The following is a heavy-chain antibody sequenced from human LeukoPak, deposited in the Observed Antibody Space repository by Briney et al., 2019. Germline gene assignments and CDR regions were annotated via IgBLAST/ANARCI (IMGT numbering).Heavy chain of an antibody. CDR1: GFTFSNYA. CDR3: AKAVGRISWSFDY. Sequence: GGSLRLSCAASGFTFSNYAMTWVRQAPGKRLEWVSGISDSGDSTYYADSVKGRFTVSRDSSKSTLYLQMDSLRGDDAAVYYCAKAVGRISWSFDYWGQGALVTVSS. D-gene: IGHD6-13*01. J-gene: IGHJ4*02. V-gene: IGHV3-23*01. CDR2: ISDSGDST.